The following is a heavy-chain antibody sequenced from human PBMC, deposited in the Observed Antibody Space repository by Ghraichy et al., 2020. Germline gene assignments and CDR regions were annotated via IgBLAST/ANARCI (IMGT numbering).Heavy chain of an antibody. D-gene: IGHD4-17*01. CDR3: ARDSSSRLRTSPPDL. CDR2: ISSTSSHI. J-gene: IGHJ5*02. V-gene: IGHV3-48*02. Sequence: GGSLRLSCAASGFTFSSYDMNWVRQAPGRGLEWISYISSTSSHIYYAHSVKGRFTISRDDGRNSLYLQMNSLRDEDTAVYYCARDSSSRLRTSPPDLWGQGTLVTVSS. CDR1: GFTFSSYD.